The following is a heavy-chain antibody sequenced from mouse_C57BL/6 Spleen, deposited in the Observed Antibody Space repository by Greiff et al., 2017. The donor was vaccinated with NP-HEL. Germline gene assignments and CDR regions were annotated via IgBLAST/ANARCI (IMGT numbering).Heavy chain of an antibody. J-gene: IGHJ1*03. CDR3: SLPSYFDV. D-gene: IGHD5-5*01. V-gene: IGHV1-59*01. CDR2: IDPSDSYT. Sequence: VQLQQPGAELVRPGTSVKLSCKASGYTFTSYWMHWVKQRPGQGLEWIGVIDPSDSYTNYNQKFKGKATLTVDTSSSTAYMQLSSLTSEDSAVYYCSLPSYFDVWGTGTTVTVSS. CDR1: GYTFTSYW.